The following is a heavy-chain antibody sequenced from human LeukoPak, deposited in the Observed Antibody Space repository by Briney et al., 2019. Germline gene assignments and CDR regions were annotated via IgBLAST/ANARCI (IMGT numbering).Heavy chain of an antibody. V-gene: IGHV3-23*01. CDR1: GFTFSSYG. D-gene: IGHD3-9*01. CDR3: AKISYYDILTGYYSGHWHY. J-gene: IGHJ4*02. CDR2: ISGSGGST. Sequence: GGSLRLSCAASGFTFSSYGMSWVRQAPGKGLEWVSAISGSGGSTYYADSVKGRFTISRDNSKNTQYLQMNSLRAEDTAVYYCAKISYYDILTGYYSGHWHYWGQGTLVTVCS.